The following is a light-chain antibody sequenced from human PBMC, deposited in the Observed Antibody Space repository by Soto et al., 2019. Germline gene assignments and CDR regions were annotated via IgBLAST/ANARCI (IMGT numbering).Light chain of an antibody. CDR1: QTIGKY. Sequence: DIQMTQSPSSLSATVGDRVTITCRESQTIGKYLNWYQQQPGKVPKLLIYDASYLQSGVLSMFSCSEAGTDCTRNISDLRPEDVATDYCQQSFSITFTFGPGTKVDIK. V-gene: IGKV1-39*01. CDR3: QQSFSITFT. CDR2: DAS. J-gene: IGKJ3*01.